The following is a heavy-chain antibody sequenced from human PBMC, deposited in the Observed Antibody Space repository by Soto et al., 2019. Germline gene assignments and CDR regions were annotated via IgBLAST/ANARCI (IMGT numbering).Heavy chain of an antibody. V-gene: IGHV2-5*02. D-gene: IGHD2-15*01. CDR3: AHSACTGGTCYLFDY. CDR1: GFSPSTSGVG. Sequence: QITLKESGPTLVKPTQTLTLTCSISGFSPSTSGVGVGWIRQPPGKSLEWLALIYRDHVQRNNPSLKTRLTTPNYNSRSHVRLTMATMDPVDTGPYYCAHSACTGGTCYLFDYWGQGTLVTVSS. CDR2: IYRDHVQ. J-gene: IGHJ4*02.